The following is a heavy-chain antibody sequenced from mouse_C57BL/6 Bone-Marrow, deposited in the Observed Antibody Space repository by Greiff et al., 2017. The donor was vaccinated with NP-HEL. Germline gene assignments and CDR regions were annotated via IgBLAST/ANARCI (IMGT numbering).Heavy chain of an antibody. D-gene: IGHD1-1*01. CDR1: GFTFTDYD. J-gene: IGHJ3*01. V-gene: IGHV7-4*01. CDR3: VKGSFITKRDWFAY. CDR2: IRNRANGYTT. Sequence: EVKLVESGGGLVQPGASLRLSCAASGFTFTDYDMSWVRQPPGKAPEWLALIRNRANGYTTEYTASVKGRITISRDKSQNNLHLQMNNLMAKDSATYYCVKGSFITKRDWFAYWGQGTLVTVSA.